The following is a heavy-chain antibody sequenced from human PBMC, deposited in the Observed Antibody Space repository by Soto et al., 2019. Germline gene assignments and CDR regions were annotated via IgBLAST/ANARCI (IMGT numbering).Heavy chain of an antibody. CDR1: GGSISSYY. J-gene: IGHJ3*02. V-gene: IGHV4-59*01. CDR3: ASGGYSSGWYFGVAFDI. CDR2: IYYSGST. D-gene: IGHD6-19*01. Sequence: QVQLQESGPGLVKPSETLSLTCTVSGGSISSYYWSWIRQPPGKGLEWIGYIYYSGSTNYNPSLKSRVTISVDTSKNHFSLKLSSVTAADTAVYYCASGGYSSGWYFGVAFDIGGQGTMVTVSS.